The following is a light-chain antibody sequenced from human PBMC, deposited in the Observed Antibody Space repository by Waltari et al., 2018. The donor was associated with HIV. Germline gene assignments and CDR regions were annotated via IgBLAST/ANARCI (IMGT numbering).Light chain of an antibody. CDR1: RIGSKS. J-gene: IGLJ2*01. Sequence: SYVLTQPPSVSVAPGQTARITCGGSRIGSKSVHWYQQKPGQAPVLVVQDDSDRPSRLPARFSGSNSGDTATLAISKVEAGDEADYYCQVWEITDDHVVFGGGTKLTVL. CDR2: DDS. CDR3: QVWEITDDHVV. V-gene: IGLV3-21*02.